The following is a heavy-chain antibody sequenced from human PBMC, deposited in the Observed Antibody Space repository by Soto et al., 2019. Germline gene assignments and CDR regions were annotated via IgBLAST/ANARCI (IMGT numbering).Heavy chain of an antibody. D-gene: IGHD3-22*01. J-gene: IGHJ4*02. CDR1: GFTFSSYA. Sequence: GGSLRLSCAASGFTFSSYAMSWVRQAPGKGLEWVSAISGSGGSTYYADSVKGRFTISRDNSKNTLNLQMNSLRAEDTAVYYCAKESRDSSGYYSYYFDYWGQGTLVTVSS. CDR3: AKESRDSSGYYSYYFDY. V-gene: IGHV3-23*01. CDR2: ISGSGGST.